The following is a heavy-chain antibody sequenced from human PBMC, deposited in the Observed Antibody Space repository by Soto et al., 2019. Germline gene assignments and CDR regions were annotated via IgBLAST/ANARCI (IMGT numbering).Heavy chain of an antibody. D-gene: IGHD3-10*01. J-gene: IGHJ6*02. CDR2: IWYDGSNK. CDR1: GFTFSSYG. V-gene: IGHV3-33*01. Sequence: GGSLRLSCAASGFTFSSYGMHWVRQAPGKGLEWVAVIWYDGSNKYYADSVKGRFTISRDNSKNTLYLQMNSLRAEDTAVYYCARDFGGFGEPEMVEGYYGMDVWGQGTTVTVSS. CDR3: ARDFGGFGEPEMVEGYYGMDV.